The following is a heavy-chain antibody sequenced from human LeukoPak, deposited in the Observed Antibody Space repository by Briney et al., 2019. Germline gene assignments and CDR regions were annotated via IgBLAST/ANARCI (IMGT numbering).Heavy chain of an antibody. D-gene: IGHD1/OR15-1a*01. CDR2: IFPGDSDT. J-gene: IGHJ4*02. CDR1: GYSFTTHW. Sequence: GESLKISCKGSGYSFTTHWIGRVRQMPGKGLEWMGIIFPGDSDTAYSPSFQGHVTISADKSISTAFLQWSSLKASDSAMYYCASSESQTKFDYWGQGTLVTVSS. V-gene: IGHV5-51*01. CDR3: ASSESQTKFDY.